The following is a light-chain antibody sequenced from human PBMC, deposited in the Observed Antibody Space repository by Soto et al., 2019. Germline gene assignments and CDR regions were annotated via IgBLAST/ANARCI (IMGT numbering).Light chain of an antibody. V-gene: IGKV3-20*01. J-gene: IGKJ1*01. CDR1: HSVSSN. CDR2: GAS. CDR3: QQYGSSPT. Sequence: EIVMTHSPATLSVSPCERATLSFRASHSVSSNLAWYQQKPGQAPRLLIYGASSRATGIPDRFRGSGSGTDFTLTISRLEPEDFAVYSCQQYGSSPTFGQGTKVDTK.